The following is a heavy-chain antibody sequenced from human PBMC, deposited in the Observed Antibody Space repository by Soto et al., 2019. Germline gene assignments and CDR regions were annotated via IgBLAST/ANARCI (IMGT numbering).Heavy chain of an antibody. CDR1: GYTLTSYD. CDR3: ARARGDSGNYYGVYYYGMDV. Sequence: QVQLVQSGAEVKKPGASVKVSCKASGYTLTSYDITWVRQATGQGLEWMGWMNPDSGNTGYAQKFQGRVTMTRDTSISTAYMELSSLRSEDTAVYYCARARGDSGNYYGVYYYGMDVWGQGTTVTVSS. CDR2: MNPDSGNT. D-gene: IGHD3-10*01. J-gene: IGHJ6*02. V-gene: IGHV1-8*01.